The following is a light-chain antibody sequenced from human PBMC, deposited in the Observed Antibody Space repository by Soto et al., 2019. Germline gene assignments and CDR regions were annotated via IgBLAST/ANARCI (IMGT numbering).Light chain of an antibody. CDR3: SSYAASNNFYFV. CDR1: SSDVGGYNY. CDR2: EVT. Sequence: QSALTQPPSASGSPGQSVTISCTGTSSDVGGYNYVSWYQQYPGRAPTLMIYEVTKRPSGVPDRFSGSKSGNTASLTVSGLQAEDEAGYYCSSYAASNNFYFVFGGGTKLTVL. V-gene: IGLV2-8*01. J-gene: IGLJ3*02.